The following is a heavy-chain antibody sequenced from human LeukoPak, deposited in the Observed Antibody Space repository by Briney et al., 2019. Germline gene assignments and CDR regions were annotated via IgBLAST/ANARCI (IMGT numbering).Heavy chain of an antibody. V-gene: IGHV1-18*01. D-gene: IGHD2-8*02. CDR1: GYTFTHYV. CDR2: ISPYNGNT. CDR3: ARDNRAWSVDY. J-gene: IGHJ4*02. Sequence: ASVKVSCKTSGYTFTHYVISWVRQAPGQGLEWMGRISPYNGNTKYAQKLQGRVTMTTDTSTSTAYMELRSLRSDDTAVYYCARDNRAWSVDYWGQGTLVTVSS.